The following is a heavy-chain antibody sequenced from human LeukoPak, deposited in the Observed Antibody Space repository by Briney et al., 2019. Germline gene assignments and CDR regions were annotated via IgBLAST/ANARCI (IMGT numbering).Heavy chain of an antibody. V-gene: IGHV3-21*01. J-gene: IGHJ4*02. CDR2: ISGTGSYI. D-gene: IGHD3-9*01. CDR1: GFTFSSYD. CDR3: ARVGQTYYDILSDY. Sequence: PGGSLRLSCAASGFTFSSYDMNWVRQAPGKGLEWVSFISGTGSYIYYADSVKGRFTISRDNAKNSLYLQMNSLRAEDTAVYYCARVGQTYYDILSDYWGQGTLVTVSS.